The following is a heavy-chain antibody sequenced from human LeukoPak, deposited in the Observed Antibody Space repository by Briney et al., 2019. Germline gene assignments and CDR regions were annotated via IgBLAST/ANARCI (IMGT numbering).Heavy chain of an antibody. CDR3: ARDYGFNP. Sequence: SETLSLTCTVSGGSISSYYWSWIRQPPGKGLEWIGYIYYSGSTNYNPSLKSRVTISVDTSKNQFSLKLSSVTAADTAVYYCARDYGFNPWGQGTLVTVSS. J-gene: IGHJ5*02. V-gene: IGHV4-59*01. CDR1: GGSISSYY. CDR2: IYYSGST. D-gene: IGHD3-16*01.